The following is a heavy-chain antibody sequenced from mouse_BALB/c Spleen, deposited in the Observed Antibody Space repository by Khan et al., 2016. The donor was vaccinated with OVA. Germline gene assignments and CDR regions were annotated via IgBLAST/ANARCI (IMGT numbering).Heavy chain of an antibody. D-gene: IGHD2-14*01. J-gene: IGHJ3*01. CDR2: INPSNGYT. V-gene: IGHV1-4*01. CDR1: GYTFTSYT. CDR3: GRDGGYHRNDGWFAY. Sequence: QVRLQQSGAELARPGASVKMSCKASGYTFTSYTIHWIKLRPGQGLEWIGYINPSNGYTNYNQKFKDKATLTADKSSTTAYMELSSLTSDDSALXYRGRDGGYHRNDGWFAYRGQGTLGTGSA.